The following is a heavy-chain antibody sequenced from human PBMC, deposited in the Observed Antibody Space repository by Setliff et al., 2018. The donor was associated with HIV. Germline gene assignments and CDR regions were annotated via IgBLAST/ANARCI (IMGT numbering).Heavy chain of an antibody. D-gene: IGHD6-13*01. Sequence: SETLSLTCTVSGVSTSSSSYYWGWIRQPPGKGLEWIGYVYYSGSTYYNPSLKSRVTISLDTSKNQFSLKLSSVTAADTAVYYCARDIHAAGTGWFDPWGQGTLVTVSS. CDR2: VYYSGST. CDR1: GVSTSSSSYY. J-gene: IGHJ5*02. CDR3: ARDIHAAGTGWFDP. V-gene: IGHV4-39*07.